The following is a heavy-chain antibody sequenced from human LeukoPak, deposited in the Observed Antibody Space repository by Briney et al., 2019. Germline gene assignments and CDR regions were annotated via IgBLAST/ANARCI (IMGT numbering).Heavy chain of an antibody. CDR3: ARASSYGFLVIDY. Sequence: SETLSLTCTVSDGSISSGSYYWSWIRQPAGKGLEWIGRIYTSGSTNYNPSLKSRVTISVDTSKNQFSLKLSSVTAADTAVYYCARASSYGFLVIDYWGQGTLVTVSS. CDR1: DGSISSGSYY. D-gene: IGHD5-18*01. J-gene: IGHJ4*02. CDR2: IYTSGST. V-gene: IGHV4-61*02.